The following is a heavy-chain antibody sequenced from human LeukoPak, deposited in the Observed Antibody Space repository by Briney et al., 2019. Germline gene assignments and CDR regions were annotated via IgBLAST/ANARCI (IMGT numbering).Heavy chain of an antibody. CDR1: GFTFSSYA. CDR3: AKDQGLRFLEWSDAFDI. Sequence: GGSLRLSCAASGFTFSSYAMSWVRQAPGKGLEWVSAISGSGGSTYYADSVKGRFTISRDNSKNTLYLQMNSLRAEDTAVYYCAKDQGLRFLEWSDAFDIWGQGTMVTVSS. V-gene: IGHV3-23*01. CDR2: ISGSGGST. D-gene: IGHD3-3*01. J-gene: IGHJ3*02.